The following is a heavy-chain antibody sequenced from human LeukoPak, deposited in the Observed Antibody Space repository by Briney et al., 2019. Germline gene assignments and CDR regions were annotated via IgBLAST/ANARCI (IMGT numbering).Heavy chain of an antibody. J-gene: IGHJ3*02. V-gene: IGHV3-11*04. D-gene: IGHD4-17*01. Sequence: GGSLRLSCAASGFTFSDYYMSWIRQAPGKGLEWVSYISSSGSTIYYADSVKGRFTISMDNAKNSLYLQMNSLRAEDTAVYYCAARNYGDSYGAFDIWGQGTMVTVSS. CDR1: GFTFSDYY. CDR2: ISSSGSTI. CDR3: AARNYGDSYGAFDI.